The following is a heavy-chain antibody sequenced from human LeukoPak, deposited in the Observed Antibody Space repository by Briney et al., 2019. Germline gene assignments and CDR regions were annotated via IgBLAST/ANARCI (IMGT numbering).Heavy chain of an antibody. CDR3: ARAPDGVFDWLLSYYYGMDV. J-gene: IGHJ6*02. Sequence: PGRSLRLSCAASGFTFSSYGMHWVRQAPGKGLEWVAVIGYDGSNKYYADSVKGRFTISRDNSKNTLYLQMNSLRAEDTAVYYCARAPDGVFDWLLSYYYGMDVWGQGTTVTVSS. CDR1: GFTFSSYG. V-gene: IGHV3-33*01. CDR2: IGYDGSNK. D-gene: IGHD3-9*01.